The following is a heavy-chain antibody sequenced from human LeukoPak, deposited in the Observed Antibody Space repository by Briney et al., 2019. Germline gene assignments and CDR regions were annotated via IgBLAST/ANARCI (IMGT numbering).Heavy chain of an antibody. J-gene: IGHJ4*02. CDR3: ARWGYYSNYDY. CDR1: GFTFSGFA. V-gene: IGHV3-64*01. CDR2: ICSDGGCT. Sequence: GESLRLSCAASGFTFSGFAMHWVRQAPGKQLEYVSAICSDGGCTYYANSVKGRFTISRDNSKNTLYLQMGSLRAEDMAVYYCARWGYYSNYDYWGQGTLVTVSS. D-gene: IGHD4-11*01.